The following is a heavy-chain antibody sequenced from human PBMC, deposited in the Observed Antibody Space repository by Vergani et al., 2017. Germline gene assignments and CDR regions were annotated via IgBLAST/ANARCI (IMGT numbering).Heavy chain of an antibody. CDR2: IIPNSGGT. CDR1: GGTFSSYA. CDR3: ARDLIVVVPADYYYYGMDV. J-gene: IGHJ6*02. Sequence: QVQLVQSGAEVKKPGSSVKVSCKASGGTFSSYAISWVRQAPGQGLEWMGRIIPNSGGTNYAQKFQGRVTMTRDTSISTAYMELSRLRSDDTAVYYCARDLIVVVPADYYYYGMDVWGQGTTVTVSS. V-gene: IGHV1-2*02. D-gene: IGHD2-2*01.